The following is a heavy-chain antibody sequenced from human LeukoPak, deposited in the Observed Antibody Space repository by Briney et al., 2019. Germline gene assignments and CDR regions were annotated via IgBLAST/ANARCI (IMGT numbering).Heavy chain of an antibody. D-gene: IGHD5-18*01. CDR2: IDLLGSST. J-gene: IGHJ4*02. CDR3: AREIGPIQLHLWGSAFDY. Sequence: ASVKVSCKASGYSFTNYWLHWVRQAPGQGLEWMGVIDLLGSSTNYAQMFQGRVTMTWDTSTSTVYMELSSLRSEDTAVYYCAREIGPIQLHLWGSAFDYWGQGTLVTVSS. CDR1: GYSFTNYW. V-gene: IGHV1-46*01.